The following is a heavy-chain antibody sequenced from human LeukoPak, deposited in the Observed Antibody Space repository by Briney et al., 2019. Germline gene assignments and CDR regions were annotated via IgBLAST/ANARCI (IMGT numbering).Heavy chain of an antibody. D-gene: IGHD1-26*01. CDR1: GFTVSSNY. CDR3: AKALRGGSSGYLRLSLSYYYGMDV. Sequence: GGPLRLSGAASGFTVSSNYMSWVRQAPGKGLKWVSVIYSGGSTYYADSVKGRFTISRDNSKNTLYLQMNSLRAEDTAVYYCAKALRGGSSGYLRLSLSYYYGMDVWGQGTTVTVSS. V-gene: IGHV3-53*01. J-gene: IGHJ6*02. CDR2: IYSGGST.